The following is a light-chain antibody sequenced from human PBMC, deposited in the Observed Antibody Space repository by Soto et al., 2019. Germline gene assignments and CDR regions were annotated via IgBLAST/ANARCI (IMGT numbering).Light chain of an antibody. CDR2: DAS. V-gene: IGKV1-39*01. CDR3: QQSYSTPPT. J-gene: IGKJ1*01. Sequence: EIKMTQSLSTLSAYVGDRVTITCRASQSIGSWLAWYQQISGRAPNLLIYDASSLQSGVPSRFSGSGSGTDFTLTISSLQPEDFATYYCQQSYSTPPTFGQGTKVDIK. CDR1: QSIGSW.